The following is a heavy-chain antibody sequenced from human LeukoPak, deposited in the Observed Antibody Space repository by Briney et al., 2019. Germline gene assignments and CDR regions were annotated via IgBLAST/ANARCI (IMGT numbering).Heavy chain of an antibody. CDR3: ARDLGYYDSSGPNWGY. V-gene: IGHV4-4*02. Sequence: PSGTLSLTCAVSGGSISSSNWWGWVRQPPGKGLEWIGEVYHSGSTDYNPSLKSRVTISVDKSKNQFSLKLSSVTAADTAVYYCARDLGYYDSSGPNWGYWGQGTLVTVSS. CDR1: GGSISSSNW. J-gene: IGHJ4*02. D-gene: IGHD3-22*01. CDR2: VYHSGST.